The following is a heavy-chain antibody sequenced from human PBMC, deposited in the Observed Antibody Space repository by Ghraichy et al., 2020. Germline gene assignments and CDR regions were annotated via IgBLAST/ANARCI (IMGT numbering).Heavy chain of an antibody. CDR3: ARRRPAAFYYYMDV. V-gene: IGHV4-39*01. CDR2: IYYSGST. CDR1: GGSISSSSYY. Sequence: SETLSLTCTVSGGSISSSSYYWGWIRQPPGKGLEWIGSIYYSGSTYYNPSLKSRVTISVDTSKNQFSLKLSSVTAADTAVYYCARRRPAAFYYYMDVWGKGTTVTVSS. J-gene: IGHJ6*03.